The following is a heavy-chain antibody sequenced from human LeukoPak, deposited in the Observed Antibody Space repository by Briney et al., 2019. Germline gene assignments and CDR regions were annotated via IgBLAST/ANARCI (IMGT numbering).Heavy chain of an antibody. J-gene: IGHJ2*01. CDR1: GGSISSANYY. D-gene: IGHD6-19*01. Sequence: SETLSLTCTVSGGSISSANYYWTWIRQPPGKGLEWIGYIYYSGSTNYNPSLKSRVTISVDTSKNQFSLKLSSVTAADTAVYYCARDSSGWYAARYFDLWGRGTLVTVSS. CDR2: IYYSGST. V-gene: IGHV4-61*01. CDR3: ARDSSGWYAARYFDL.